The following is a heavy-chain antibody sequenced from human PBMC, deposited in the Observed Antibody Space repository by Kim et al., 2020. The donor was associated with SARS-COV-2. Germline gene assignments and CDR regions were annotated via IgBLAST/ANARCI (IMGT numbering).Heavy chain of an antibody. CDR3: ARGRASWFPY. V-gene: IGHV4-34*01. Sequence: NYHPSLEVRVTLSVETPENQFSLKLTSVTAADTAVYYCARGRASWFPYWGQGTLVTVSS. J-gene: IGHJ4*02. D-gene: IGHD6-13*01.